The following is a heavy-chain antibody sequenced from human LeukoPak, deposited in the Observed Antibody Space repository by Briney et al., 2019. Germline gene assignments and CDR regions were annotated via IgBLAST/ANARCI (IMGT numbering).Heavy chain of an antibody. J-gene: IGHJ4*02. D-gene: IGHD1-7*01. V-gene: IGHV3-48*01. CDR2: ISSSSSTI. CDR1: GFTFSSYS. Sequence: PGGSLRLSCAASGFTFSSYSMNWVRQAPGKGLEWVSYISSSSSTIYYADSVKGRFTISRDNAKNSLYLQMNSLRAEDTAVYYCARVRYNWNYDYWGQGTLVTVSS. CDR3: ARVRYNWNYDY.